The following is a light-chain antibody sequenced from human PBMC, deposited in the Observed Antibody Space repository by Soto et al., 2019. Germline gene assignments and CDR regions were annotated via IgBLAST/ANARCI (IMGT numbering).Light chain of an antibody. CDR1: TSNIGSNY. CDR2: DND. J-gene: IGLJ2*01. Sequence: QSVLTQPPSVSAPPGQKVTISCSGSTSNIGSNYVSWYQHLPGTAPKLLIYDNDKRPSGIPDRFSGSKSGTSATLGITGLQTGDEAYYYCVTWDSSLIAGVFGGGTKLTVL. CDR3: VTWDSSLIAGV. V-gene: IGLV1-51*01.